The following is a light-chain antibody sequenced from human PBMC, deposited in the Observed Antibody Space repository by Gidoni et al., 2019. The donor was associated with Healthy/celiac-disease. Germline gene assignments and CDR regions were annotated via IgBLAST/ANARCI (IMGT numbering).Light chain of an antibody. J-gene: IGLJ1*01. CDR2: YDS. V-gene: IGLV3-21*04. CDR3: QVWDSSSDHNYV. Sequence: YVLTQPPSVSVAPGKTARITCGGNNIGSKSVHWYQQKPGQAPVLVIYYDSDRPSGIPERFSGSNSGNTATLTISRVEAGDEADYYCQVWDSSSDHNYVFGTGTKVTVL. CDR1: NIGSKS.